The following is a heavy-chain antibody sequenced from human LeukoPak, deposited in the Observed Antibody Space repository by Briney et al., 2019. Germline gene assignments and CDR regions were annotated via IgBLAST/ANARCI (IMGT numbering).Heavy chain of an antibody. Sequence: PGGSLRLSCAGSGFIFNNYAMHWVRQPPGKGLEWVSGISWNSGSIDYADSVKGRFTISRDNAKNSLYLQMNSLRVEDTAVYYCARGSDWRDYYDSRGDYWGQGTLVTVSS. CDR1: GFIFNNYA. D-gene: IGHD3-22*01. CDR3: ARGSDWRDYYDSRGDY. V-gene: IGHV3-9*01. CDR2: ISWNSGSI. J-gene: IGHJ4*02.